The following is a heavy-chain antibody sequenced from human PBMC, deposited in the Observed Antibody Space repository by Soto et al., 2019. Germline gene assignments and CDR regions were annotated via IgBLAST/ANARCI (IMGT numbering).Heavy chain of an antibody. V-gene: IGHV3-30*03. J-gene: IGHJ4*02. CDR1: GFTFSSYG. CDR2: ISYDGSNK. D-gene: IGHD3-10*01. CDR3: AVDGVRGVIIGGFDY. Sequence: QVQLVESGGGVVQPGRSLRLSCAASGFTFSSYGMHWVRQAPGKGLEWVAVISYDGSNKYYADSVKGRFTISRDNSKNTLYLQMNSLRAEDTAVYYCAVDGVRGVIIGGFDYWGQGTLVTVSS.